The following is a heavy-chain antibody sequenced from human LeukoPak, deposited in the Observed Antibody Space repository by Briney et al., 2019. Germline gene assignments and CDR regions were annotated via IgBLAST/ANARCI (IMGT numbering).Heavy chain of an antibody. CDR1: GFTFDDYG. D-gene: IGHD2-2*01. J-gene: IGHJ5*02. CDR2: RNWNGGST. Sequence: GGSLRLSCAASGFTFDDYGMSWVRHAPGKGLGWVSGRNWNGGSTGYADSVKGRFTIPRDNAKNSLYLQMNSLRAEDTALYHCARVDRHCSSTSCYVWNWFDPWGQGTLVTVSS. CDR3: ARVDRHCSSTSCYVWNWFDP. V-gene: IGHV3-20*01.